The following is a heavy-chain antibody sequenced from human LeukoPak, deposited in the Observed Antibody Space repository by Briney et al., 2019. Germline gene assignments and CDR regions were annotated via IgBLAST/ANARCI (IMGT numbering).Heavy chain of an antibody. Sequence: SVKVSCKASGGTFISYAISWVRQAPGQGLEWMGGIIPIFGTANYAQKFQGRVTIIADESTSTAYMELSSLRSEDTAVYYCARLDEYRSSSRYYGMDVWGQGTTVTVSS. CDR1: GGTFISYA. CDR2: IIPIFGTA. CDR3: ARLDEYRSSSRYYGMDV. D-gene: IGHD6-6*01. J-gene: IGHJ6*02. V-gene: IGHV1-69*13.